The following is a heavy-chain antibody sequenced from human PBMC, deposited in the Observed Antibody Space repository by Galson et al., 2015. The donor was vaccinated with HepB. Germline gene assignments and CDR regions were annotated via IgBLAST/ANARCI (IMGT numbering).Heavy chain of an antibody. CDR1: GFTFSSYG. D-gene: IGHD2-2*01. J-gene: IGHJ4*02. CDR3: ARAPVPAAIVMRFDY. Sequence: SLRLSCAASGFTFSSYGMHWVRQAPGKGLEWVAIIWYDGSNKYYADSVKGRFTISRDNSKNTLYLQMNSLRAEDTAVYYCARAPVPAAIVMRFDYWGQGTLVTVSS. CDR2: IWYDGSNK. V-gene: IGHV3-33*01.